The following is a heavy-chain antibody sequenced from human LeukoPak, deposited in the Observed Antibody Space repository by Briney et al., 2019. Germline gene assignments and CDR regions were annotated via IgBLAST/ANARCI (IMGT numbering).Heavy chain of an antibody. CDR1: GGSFSGYY. J-gene: IGHJ6*03. Sequence: SETLSLTCAVYGGSFSGYYWSWIRQPPGKGLEWIGEINHSGSTNYNPSLKSRVTISVDTSKNQFSLKLSSVTAADTAVYYCARLPPPITMVRAYYYYMDVWGKGTTVTISS. D-gene: IGHD3-10*01. CDR3: ARLPPPITMVRAYYYYMDV. CDR2: INHSGST. V-gene: IGHV4-34*01.